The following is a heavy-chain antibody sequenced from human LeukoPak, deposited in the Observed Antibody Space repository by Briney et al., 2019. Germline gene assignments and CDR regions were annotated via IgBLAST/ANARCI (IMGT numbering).Heavy chain of an antibody. V-gene: IGHV1-2*02. CDR1: GYTFTDYH. J-gene: IGHJ6*02. CDR2: VNSDSGGT. D-gene: IGHD5-18*01. CDR3: ARDSTAMTGLNMDV. Sequence: ASVKVSCKASGYTFTDYHIHWVRQAPGQGLEWMGWVNSDSGGTNYAQKFQGRVTMTRDTSITIAYMELSSLRSDDAAIYCCARDSTAMTGLNMDVWGQGTTVTVSS.